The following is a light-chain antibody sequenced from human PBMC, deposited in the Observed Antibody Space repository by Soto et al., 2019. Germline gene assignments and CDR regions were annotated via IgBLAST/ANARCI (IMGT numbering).Light chain of an antibody. Sequence: QSVLTQPPSASGTPGQRVTISCSGSSSNIGSNSANWYQQLPGTAPKLVMYSTNQRPSGVPDRFSGSKSGTSASLAFSDLQSEDEADYYCAAWDDTLNGHVVFGGGTKLTVL. J-gene: IGLJ2*01. CDR3: AAWDDTLNGHVV. CDR2: STN. V-gene: IGLV1-44*01. CDR1: SSNIGSNS.